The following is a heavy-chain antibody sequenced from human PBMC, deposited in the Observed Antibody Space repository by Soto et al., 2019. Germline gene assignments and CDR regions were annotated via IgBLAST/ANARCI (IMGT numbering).Heavy chain of an antibody. Sequence: QVQLQESGPGLVKPSETLSLTCTVSGGSISSYYWSWIRQPAGKGLEWIGRIYTSGSTNYNPSLKSRVTMSVDTSKNQFSLKLSSVTAADTAVYYCASSGRDGYNYYFDYWGQGTLVTVSS. D-gene: IGHD1-1*01. CDR3: ASSGRDGYNYYFDY. CDR1: GGSISSYY. V-gene: IGHV4-4*07. J-gene: IGHJ4*02. CDR2: IYTSGST.